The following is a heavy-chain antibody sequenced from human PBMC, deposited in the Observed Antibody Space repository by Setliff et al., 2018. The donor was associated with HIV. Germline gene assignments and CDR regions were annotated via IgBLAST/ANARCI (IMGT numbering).Heavy chain of an antibody. V-gene: IGHV4-61*02. Sequence: SETLSLTCTVSGGSISSGSYYWSWIRQPAGKGLEWIGRIYTSGSTNYNPSLKSRVTISVDTSKNHFYLKLSSVTAADTAVYYCAREWGYDIWGQGTMVTVSS. CDR1: GGSISSGSYY. CDR3: AREWGYDI. J-gene: IGHJ3*02. CDR2: IYTSGST. D-gene: IGHD3-16*01.